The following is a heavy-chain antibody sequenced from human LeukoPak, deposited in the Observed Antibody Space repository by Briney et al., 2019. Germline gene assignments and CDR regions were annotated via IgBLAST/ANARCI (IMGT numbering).Heavy chain of an antibody. CDR2: ISAYNGNT. CDR1: GYTFTSYG. Sequence: ASVEVSCKASGYTFTSYGISWVRQAPGQGLEWMGWISAYNGNTHCAQKLQGRVTMTTDTSTSTVYMELRSLRSDDTAVYYCARGSPPRRNYDSRGYYSYYFDYWGQGTLVTVSS. J-gene: IGHJ4*02. CDR3: ARGSPPRRNYDSRGYYSYYFDY. D-gene: IGHD3-22*01. V-gene: IGHV1-18*01.